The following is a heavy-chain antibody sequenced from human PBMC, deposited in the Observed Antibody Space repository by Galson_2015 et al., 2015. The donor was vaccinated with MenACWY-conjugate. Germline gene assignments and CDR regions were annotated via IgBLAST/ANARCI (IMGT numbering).Heavy chain of an antibody. Sequence: SLRLSCPASGLTFNNYWKSWGRQGPGNGPEWVANIKQDGSEKYYVDSVRGRFTISRDNAKSSLFMQMISLRVEDTAVYYCARDLGFYCSHNDCYSPYWGQGTLVTVSS. V-gene: IGHV3-7*03. CDR2: IKQDGSEK. J-gene: IGHJ4*02. D-gene: IGHD2-15*01. CDR1: GLTFNNYW. CDR3: ARDLGFYCSHNDCYSPY.